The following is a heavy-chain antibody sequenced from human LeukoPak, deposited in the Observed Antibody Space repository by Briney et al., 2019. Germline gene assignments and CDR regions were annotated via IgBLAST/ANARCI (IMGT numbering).Heavy chain of an antibody. D-gene: IGHD2-15*01. Sequence: SETLSLTCAVYGGSFSGYYWSWIRQPPGKGQEWIGEINHSGSTNYNPSLKSRVTISVDTSKNQFSLKLSSVTAADTAVYYCARVPVSLRGAFDIWGQGTMVTVSS. CDR3: ARVPVSLRGAFDI. CDR1: GGSFSGYY. J-gene: IGHJ3*02. V-gene: IGHV4-34*01. CDR2: INHSGST.